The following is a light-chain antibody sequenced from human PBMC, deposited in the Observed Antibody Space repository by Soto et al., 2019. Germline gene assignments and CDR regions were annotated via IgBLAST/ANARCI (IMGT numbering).Light chain of an antibody. V-gene: IGKV3-11*01. CDR1: QSVSSY. J-gene: IGKJ2*01. Sequence: EIVLTQSPATLSLSPEERATLSCRASQSVSSYLAWYQQKPGQAPRLLIYDASNRATGSPARFSGSGSGTDFTLTISSLEPEDFAVYYCQQRSNWPPGYTFGQGTKLEIK. CDR3: QQRSNWPPGYT. CDR2: DAS.